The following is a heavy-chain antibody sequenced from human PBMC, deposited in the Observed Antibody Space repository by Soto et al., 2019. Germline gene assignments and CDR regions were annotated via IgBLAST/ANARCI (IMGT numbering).Heavy chain of an antibody. Sequence: QVQLQESGPGLVKPSQTLSLTCTVSGGSISSGGYYWSWIRQHPGKGLEWIGDIYYSGSIYYNPSHKSRVTISVDTSKNQCSLKRSSVTAADTAVYYCARGGRAAAGQGVVFDYWGQGTLVTVSS. J-gene: IGHJ4*02. V-gene: IGHV4-31*03. CDR3: ARGGRAAAGQGVVFDY. D-gene: IGHD6-13*01. CDR2: IYYSGSI. CDR1: GGSISSGGYY.